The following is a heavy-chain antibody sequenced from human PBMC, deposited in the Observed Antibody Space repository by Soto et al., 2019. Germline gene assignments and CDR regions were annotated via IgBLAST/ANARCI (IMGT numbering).Heavy chain of an antibody. CDR3: ARGALTVANWFDP. CDR2: INPNNAVT. V-gene: IGHV1-2*02. J-gene: IGHJ5*02. Sequence: QVQLVQSGAEVKKPGASVKVSCKASGYTFTDYYMNWVRQAPGQGLEWMGWINPNNAVTNYAQKFQARVTMTRDTSLSTVYMDLSRLRSDDTAVYYCARGALTVANWFDPWGQGTQVTVSS. D-gene: IGHD6-19*01. CDR1: GYTFTDYY.